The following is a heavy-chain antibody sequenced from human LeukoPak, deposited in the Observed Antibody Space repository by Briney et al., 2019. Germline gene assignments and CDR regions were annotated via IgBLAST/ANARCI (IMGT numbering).Heavy chain of an antibody. CDR1: GFTVSRNY. V-gene: IGHV3-53*01. D-gene: IGHD1-1*01. CDR3: ARSPVLDRNDWSFAD. CDR2: SYSGGDT. J-gene: IGHJ4*02. Sequence: PGGSLRLSCAASGFTVSRNYMSWVRQAPGKGLEWVSVSYSGGDTYYLDSVKGRFTVSRDNPKNTVYLQMNSLRAEDTAVYFCARSPVLDRNDWSFADWGQGTLVTVSS.